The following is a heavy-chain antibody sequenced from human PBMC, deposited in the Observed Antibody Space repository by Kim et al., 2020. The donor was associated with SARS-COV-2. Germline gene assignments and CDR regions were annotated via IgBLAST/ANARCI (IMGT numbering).Heavy chain of an antibody. V-gene: IGHV3-9*01. J-gene: IGHJ4*02. Sequence: ADSVTGRVTNARDNAKNYLYMQMDMVRAEDTALYYCTNGELCGRAYFDYWGQGTLVTVSS. CDR3: TNGELCGRAYFDY. D-gene: IGHD3-10*01.